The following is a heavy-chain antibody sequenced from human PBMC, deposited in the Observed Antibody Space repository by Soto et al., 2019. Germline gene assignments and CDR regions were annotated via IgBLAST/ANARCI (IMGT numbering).Heavy chain of an antibody. J-gene: IGHJ4*02. V-gene: IGHV4-30-4*08. CDR3: ATVVYKDDSSGYIFDY. D-gene: IGHD3-22*01. CDR1: GGSISSSDYY. CDR2: IYYSGST. Sequence: PSETLSLTCTVSGGSISSSDYYWSWIRQPPGKGLEWIGYIYYSGSTYYNPSLKSRATISVDTSKNQFSLKLSSVTVAATAVYYDATVVYKDDSSGYIFDYWGQGTLVTVSS.